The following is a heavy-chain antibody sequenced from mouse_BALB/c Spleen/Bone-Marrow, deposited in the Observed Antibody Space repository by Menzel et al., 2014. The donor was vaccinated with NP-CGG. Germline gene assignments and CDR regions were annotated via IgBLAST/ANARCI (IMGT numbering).Heavy chain of an antibody. CDR3: ARGGDSLLRLRSMDY. CDR2: ISNGGGST. J-gene: IGHJ4*01. V-gene: IGHV5-12*02. Sequence: DVKLVESGGGLVQPGGSLKLSCATSGFTFSDYYMYWVRQTPEKRLEWVAYISNGGGSTYYPDTVKGRFTISRDNAKNTPYLQMSRLKSEDTAMYYCARGGDSLLRLRSMDYWGQGTSVTVSS. CDR1: GFTFSDYY. D-gene: IGHD1-2*01.